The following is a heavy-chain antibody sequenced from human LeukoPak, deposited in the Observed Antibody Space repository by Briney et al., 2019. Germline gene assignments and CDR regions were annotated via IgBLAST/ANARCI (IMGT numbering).Heavy chain of an antibody. J-gene: IGHJ4*02. CDR1: GYTFTSYA. D-gene: IGHD5-18*01. V-gene: IGHV1-3*01. CDR3: ARRHSYGSGFDY. Sequence: GASVTVSFKGSGYTFTSYAMHWVRQAPGQRLEWMGWINAGNGNTKYSQKFQGRVTITRDTYASTAYMELSSLRSEDTAVYYCARRHSYGSGFDYWGQGTLVTVSS. CDR2: INAGNGNT.